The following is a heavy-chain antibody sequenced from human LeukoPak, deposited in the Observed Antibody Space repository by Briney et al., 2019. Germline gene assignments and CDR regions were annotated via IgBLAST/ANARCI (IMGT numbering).Heavy chain of an antibody. V-gene: IGHV1-2*06. CDR3: ARFGSIAAAGETVDY. CDR1: GDTFTGYY. CDR2: INPNSGGT. D-gene: IGHD6-13*01. J-gene: IGHJ4*02. Sequence: ASVKVSCKASGDTFTGYYMHWVRQAPGQGLEWMGRINPNSGGTNYAQKFQGRVTMTRDTSISTAYMELSSLRSEDTAVYYCARFGSIAAAGETVDYWGQGTLVTVSS.